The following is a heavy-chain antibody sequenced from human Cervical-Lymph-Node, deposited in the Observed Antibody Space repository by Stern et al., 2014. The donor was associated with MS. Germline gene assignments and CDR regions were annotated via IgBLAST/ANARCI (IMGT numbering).Heavy chain of an antibody. D-gene: IGHD3-22*01. J-gene: IGHJ4*02. CDR3: ARDPYYYDGSAYPLFDN. CDR2: TSYDGSKR. CDR1: GFTFSGYA. Sequence: VQLLESGGGVVQPGRSLRLSCAASGFTFSGYAMHWVRQAPGKGLEWVELTSYDGSKRDYADSVQGRFTISRDNSKNTLYLQMDRLRAEDTAMYYCARDPYYYDGSAYPLFDNWGQGTLVTVSS. V-gene: IGHV3-30*04.